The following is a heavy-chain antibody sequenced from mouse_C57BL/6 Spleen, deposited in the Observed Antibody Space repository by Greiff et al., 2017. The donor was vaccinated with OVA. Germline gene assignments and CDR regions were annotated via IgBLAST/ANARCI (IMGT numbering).Heavy chain of an antibody. D-gene: IGHD2-4*01. CDR2: IYPSDSET. CDR1: GYTFTSYW. Sequence: VQLQQPGAELVRPGSSVKLSCKASGYTFTSYWMAWVKQRPGQGLEWIGNIYPSDSETHYTQKFKDKATLTVDKSSSPGYMQLSSLTSEDSAVYCCARGGDYDGFAYWGQVALVSVS. V-gene: IGHV1-61*01. CDR3: ARGGDYDGFAY. J-gene: IGHJ3*01.